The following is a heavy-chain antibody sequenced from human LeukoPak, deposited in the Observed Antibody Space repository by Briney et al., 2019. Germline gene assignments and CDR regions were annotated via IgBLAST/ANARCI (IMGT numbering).Heavy chain of an antibody. CDR1: GGTFSSYA. CDR3: ARDMCTAMVSGGVSNWFDP. CDR2: IIPIFGTA. V-gene: IGHV1-69*05. D-gene: IGHD5-18*01. J-gene: IGHJ5*02. Sequence: EASVKVSCKASGGTFSSYAISWVRQAPGQGLEWMGRIIPIFGTANYAQKFQGRVTITTDESTSTAYMELSSLRSADTAVYYCARDMCTAMVSGGVSNWFDPWGQGTLVTVSS.